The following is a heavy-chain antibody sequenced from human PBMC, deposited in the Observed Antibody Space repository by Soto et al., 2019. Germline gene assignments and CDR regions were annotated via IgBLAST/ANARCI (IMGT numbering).Heavy chain of an antibody. CDR1: RITVSSNY. CDR3: ATITVDGYFDY. Sequence: GGSLRLSCAPSRITVSSNYMSWVRQAPGKGLEWVSVIYSGGGTYNADSVKGRFTISRDNSKNTLYLQMNSLRAEDTALYYCATITVDGYFDYWGQGPLVTVSS. CDR2: IYSGGGT. V-gene: IGHV3-66*01. D-gene: IGHD6-19*01. J-gene: IGHJ4*02.